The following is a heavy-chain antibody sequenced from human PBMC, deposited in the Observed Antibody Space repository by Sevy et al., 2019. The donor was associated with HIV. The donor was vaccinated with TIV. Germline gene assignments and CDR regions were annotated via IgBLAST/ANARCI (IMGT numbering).Heavy chain of an antibody. Sequence: ASVKVSCKASGGTFSSYAISWVRQTPGQGLEWMGEIIPIFGTANYAQKFQGRVTITADESTSTAYMELSSLRSEDTAVYYCAISVVADTPTNYNWFDPWGQGTLVTVSS. J-gene: IGHJ5*02. V-gene: IGHV1-69*13. CDR3: AISVVADTPTNYNWFDP. D-gene: IGHD2-15*01. CDR2: IIPIFGTA. CDR1: GGTFSSYA.